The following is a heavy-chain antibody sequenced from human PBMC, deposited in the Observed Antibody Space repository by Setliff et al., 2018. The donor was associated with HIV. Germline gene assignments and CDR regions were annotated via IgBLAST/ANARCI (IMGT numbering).Heavy chain of an antibody. J-gene: IGHJ4*02. Sequence: ASVKVSCKASGYTFTGYYMHWVRQAPGQGLEWMGWINPNSGSTYYADSVKGRFTISRDNAKNSLYLQMNSLRAEDTAVYYCAKDVKFFPVPDRGEYIDYWGQGTLVTVSS. D-gene: IGHD5-12*01. CDR3: AKDVKFFPVPDRGEYIDY. CDR2: INPNSGST. CDR1: GYTFTGYY. V-gene: IGHV1-2*02.